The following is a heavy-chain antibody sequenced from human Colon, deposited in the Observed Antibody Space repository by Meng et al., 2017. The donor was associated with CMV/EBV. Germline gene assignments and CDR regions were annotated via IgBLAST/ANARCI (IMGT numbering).Heavy chain of an antibody. CDR1: GFTFSGST. J-gene: IGHJ3*02. Sequence: GESLKISCATSGFTFSGSTMHWVRQAPGKGLEWLGRISSKPNNYATVYAASVIGRFTISRDDSKGTAYLQMNSLKTEDTAVYYCRAYSSWAGVDVFDIWGQGTMVTVSS. CDR2: ISSKPNNYAT. CDR3: RAYSSWAGVDVFDI. D-gene: IGHD6-6*01. V-gene: IGHV3-73*01.